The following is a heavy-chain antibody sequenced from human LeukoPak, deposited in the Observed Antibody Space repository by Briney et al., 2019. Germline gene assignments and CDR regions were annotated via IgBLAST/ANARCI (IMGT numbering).Heavy chain of an antibody. J-gene: IGHJ4*02. CDR1: GFTFSSYA. CDR3: AKVTRGGYCSSTSCSYLDY. V-gene: IGHV3-23*01. CDR2: ISGSGGST. D-gene: IGHD2-2*01. Sequence: PGGSLRLSCAASGFTFSSYAMSWVRQAPGKGLEWVSAISGSGGSTYYADSVKGRFTISRDNSKNTLYLQMNSLRAEDTAVYYCAKVTRGGYCSSTSCSYLDYWGQGTLVTVSS.